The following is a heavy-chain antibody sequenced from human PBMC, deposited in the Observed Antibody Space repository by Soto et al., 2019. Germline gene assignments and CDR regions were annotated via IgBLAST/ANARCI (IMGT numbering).Heavy chain of an antibody. V-gene: IGHV3-48*03. Sequence: EVQLVESGGVLVQPGGSLRLSCVASGFTFSTYEMNWVRQTPEKGLEWVSYIDPSGATIYYADSVKGRFTITRDNAKDSLYLQMNGLRVEDTAVYYCMRDRYATGWFWDLWGQGSMVIVSS. J-gene: IGHJ4*02. CDR1: GFTFSTYE. D-gene: IGHD2-2*01. CDR2: IDPSGATI. CDR3: MRDRYATGWFWDL.